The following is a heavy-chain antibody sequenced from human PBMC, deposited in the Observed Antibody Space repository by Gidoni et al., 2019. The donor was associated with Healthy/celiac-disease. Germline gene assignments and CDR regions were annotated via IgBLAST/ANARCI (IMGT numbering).Heavy chain of an antibody. CDR1: GGSISSYY. CDR2: IYYSGST. J-gene: IGHJ4*02. Sequence: QVQLQESGPGLVKPSETLSLPCTVSGGSISSYYWSWIRQPPGKGLEWIGYIYYSGSTNYNPSLKSRVTIAVDTSKNQFSLKLSSVTAADTAVYYCARQPPGSIAVARFDYWGQGTLVTVSS. V-gene: IGHV4-59*01. CDR3: ARQPPGSIAVARFDY. D-gene: IGHD6-19*01.